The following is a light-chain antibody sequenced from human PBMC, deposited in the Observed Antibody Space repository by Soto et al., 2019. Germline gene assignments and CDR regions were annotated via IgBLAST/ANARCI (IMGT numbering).Light chain of an antibody. CDR1: ESVHTN. Sequence: LVMTQSPATLSVSPGERATLSCRASESVHTNLAWYQQKPGQAPRLLIYGASTRATGVPARFSGSGSGTEFTLTITSLQSEDFAVSYCQQYDNWRWTFGQGTKVDIK. CDR2: GAS. CDR3: QQYDNWRWT. J-gene: IGKJ1*01. V-gene: IGKV3-15*01.